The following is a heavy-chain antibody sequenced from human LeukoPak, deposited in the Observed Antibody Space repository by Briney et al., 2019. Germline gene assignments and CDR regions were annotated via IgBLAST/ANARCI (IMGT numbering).Heavy chain of an antibody. J-gene: IGHJ4*02. V-gene: IGHV3-53*01. CDR2: IYSGGST. Sequence: PGGSLRLSCAASGFTVSSNYMSWVRQAPGKGLEWVSVIYSGGSTYYADSVKGRFTISRDNSKSTLYIQMNSLRAEDTAVYYCARAKPKNMVRGLIMRRESRYYFDYWGQGTLVTVSP. D-gene: IGHD3-10*01. CDR3: ARAKPKNMVRGLIMRRESRYYFDY. CDR1: GFTVSSNY.